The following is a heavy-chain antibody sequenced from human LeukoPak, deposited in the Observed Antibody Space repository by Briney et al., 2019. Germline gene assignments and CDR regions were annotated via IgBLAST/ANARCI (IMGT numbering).Heavy chain of an antibody. CDR3: ARRVTYGNTFDS. CDR1: GDSTSSTLYF. CDR2: IYYTGTT. J-gene: IGHJ4*02. V-gene: IGHV4-39*01. D-gene: IGHD5-24*01. Sequence: PSETLSLTCTVSGDSTSSTLYFWGWIRQPPGKGLEWIGHIYYTGTTYYNPSLKSRATISVDTSKNQFSLKLNSVTAADTATYYCARRVTYGNTFDSWGQGTLVTVPS.